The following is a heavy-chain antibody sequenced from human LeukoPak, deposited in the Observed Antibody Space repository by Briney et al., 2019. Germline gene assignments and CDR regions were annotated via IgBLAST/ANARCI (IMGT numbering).Heavy chain of an antibody. D-gene: IGHD3-16*01. CDR2: INPIFGTA. CDR3: ARENSGRVIDY. Sequence: ASVKVSCKASGGTFSSYAISWVRQAPGQGLEWMGGINPIFGTANYAQKFQGRVTITTDESTSTAYMELSSLRSEDTAVYYCARENSGRVIDYWGQGTLVTVSS. V-gene: IGHV1-69*05. CDR1: GGTFSSYA. J-gene: IGHJ4*02.